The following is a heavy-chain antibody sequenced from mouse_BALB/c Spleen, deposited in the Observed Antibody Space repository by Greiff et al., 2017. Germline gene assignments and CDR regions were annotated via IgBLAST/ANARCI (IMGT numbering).Heavy chain of an antibody. V-gene: IGHV2-9*02. Sequence: VQRVESGPGLVAPSQSLSITCTVSGFSLTSYGVHWVRQPPGKGLEWLGVIWAGGSTNYNSALMSRLSISKDNSKSQVFLKMNSLQTDDTAMYYCARDYYGSSGLDYWGQGTSVTVSS. J-gene: IGHJ4*01. D-gene: IGHD1-1*01. CDR3: ARDYYGSSGLDY. CDR1: GFSLTSYG. CDR2: IWAGGST.